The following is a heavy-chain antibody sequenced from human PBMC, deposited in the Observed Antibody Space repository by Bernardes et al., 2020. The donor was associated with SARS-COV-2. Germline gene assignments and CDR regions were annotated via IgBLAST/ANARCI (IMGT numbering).Heavy chain of an antibody. CDR1: GLNYRSSA. CDR3: ARILRDNGFGSGYYDL. V-gene: IGHV3-21*01. Sequence: WRSPRLFCAASGLNYRSSAMNWVRQTPGKGLQWVQSITASTTYSQCTDPVEGRFTVSRDNAKNSLYLEMTSLRAEDTAIYYCARILRDNGFGSGYYDLWGRGTLVTVSS. J-gene: IGHJ2*01. D-gene: IGHD4-17*01. CDR2: ITASTTYS.